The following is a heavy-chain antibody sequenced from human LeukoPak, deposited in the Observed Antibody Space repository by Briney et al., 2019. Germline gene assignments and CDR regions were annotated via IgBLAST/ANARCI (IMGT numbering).Heavy chain of an antibody. D-gene: IGHD1-1*01. J-gene: IGHJ5*02. V-gene: IGHV3-48*03. CDR3: SRHDDRGSHCIDA. CDR2: ISSGTTTI. Sequence: TGGSLRLSCTASGFTFSSYEMNWVRQAQAKGLEWVSYISSGTTTIYYADSVKGRFTISRDNGENSLFLQMNSLRAEDTAVYFCSRHDDRGSHCIDAWGQGTLVTVSS. CDR1: GFTFSSYE.